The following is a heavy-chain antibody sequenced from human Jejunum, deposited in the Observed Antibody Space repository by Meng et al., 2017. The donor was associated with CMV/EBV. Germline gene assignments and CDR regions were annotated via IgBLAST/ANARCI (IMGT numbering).Heavy chain of an antibody. V-gene: IGHV1-2*02. CDR2: INPYTGDT. D-gene: IGHD3-16*01. CDR3: AKDGGSFLDYYFDS. CDR1: EYTFTDYY. J-gene: IGHJ4*02. Sequence: KASEYTFTDYYVHWVRQAPGQGLEWMGYINPYTGDTNYEQKFQGRVTMTRDTPTNTAYMGLTRLRSDDTALYYCAKDGGSFLDYYFDSWGQGTLVTVSS.